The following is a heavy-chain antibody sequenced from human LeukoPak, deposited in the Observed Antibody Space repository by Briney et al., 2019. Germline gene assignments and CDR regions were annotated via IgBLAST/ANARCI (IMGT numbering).Heavy chain of an antibody. D-gene: IGHD1-7*01. Sequence: SETLSLTCAVYGVSFSGYYWSWIRQPPGKGLEWIGEINHSGSTNYNPSLKSRVTISVDTSKNQFSLKLSSVTAADTAVYYCARGPVGGTTYNDGDAFDIWGQGTMVTVSS. CDR2: INHSGST. CDR1: GVSFSGYY. J-gene: IGHJ3*02. CDR3: ARGPVGGTTYNDGDAFDI. V-gene: IGHV4-34*01.